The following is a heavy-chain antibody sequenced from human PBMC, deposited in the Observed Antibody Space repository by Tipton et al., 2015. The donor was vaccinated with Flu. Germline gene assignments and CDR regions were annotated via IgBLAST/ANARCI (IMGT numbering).Heavy chain of an antibody. CDR3: ARGRGYCVTTTCLLPFDF. CDR1: GFNFDGSA. V-gene: IGHV3-9*01. D-gene: IGHD2-2*01. Sequence: SLRLSCAASGFNFDGSAMFWVRQAPGKGLEWVSGISWSGAHIGYADSVKGRFTISRDNSKNTLYLQMNSLRAEDTAVYYCARGRGYCVTTTCLLPFDFWGQGTLVTVSS. J-gene: IGHJ4*02. CDR2: ISWSGAHI.